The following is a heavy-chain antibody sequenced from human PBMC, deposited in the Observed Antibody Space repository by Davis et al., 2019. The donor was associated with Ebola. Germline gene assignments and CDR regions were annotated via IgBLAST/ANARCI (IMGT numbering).Heavy chain of an antibody. J-gene: IGHJ6*02. CDR2: IYYSGST. CDR3: ARVGGSGYYSRDYYYCYGMDV. CDR1: GGSISSYY. V-gene: IGHV4-59*12. D-gene: IGHD3-22*01. Sequence: SETLSLTCTVSGGSISSYYWSWIRQPPGKGLEWIGYIYYSGSTNYNPSLKSRVTISVDTSKNQFSLKLSSVTAADTAVYYCARVGGSGYYSRDYYYCYGMDVWGQGTTVTVSS.